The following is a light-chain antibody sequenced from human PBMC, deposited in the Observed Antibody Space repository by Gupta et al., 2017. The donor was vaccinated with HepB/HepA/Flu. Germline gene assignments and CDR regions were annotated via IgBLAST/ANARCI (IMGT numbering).Light chain of an antibody. CDR1: SSNIGSNY. Sequence: QSVLTQPPSASGTPGQRVTISCSGSSSNIGSNYVYWYQQFPGMAPKLLIYKNNQRPSGVPDRFSGSKSGTSASLAISGLRSEDEADYCCAAWDDSLSGYVFGTGTKVTVL. CDR2: KNN. V-gene: IGLV1-47*01. CDR3: AAWDDSLSGYV. J-gene: IGLJ1*01.